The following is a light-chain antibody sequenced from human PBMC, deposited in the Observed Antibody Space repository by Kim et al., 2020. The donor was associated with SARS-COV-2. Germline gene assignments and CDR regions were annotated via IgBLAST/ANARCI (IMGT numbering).Light chain of an antibody. CDR1: TSDVGGHNN. CDR2: DVT. V-gene: IGLV2-14*03. Sequence: SITISATGTTSDVGGHNNLSWYQQYPGKAPKLMIYDVTNRPSGVSNRFSGSKSGNTASLTISGLQSEDEADYYCISYTTSTTLFYVFGTGTKVTVL. J-gene: IGLJ1*01. CDR3: ISYTTSTTLFYV.